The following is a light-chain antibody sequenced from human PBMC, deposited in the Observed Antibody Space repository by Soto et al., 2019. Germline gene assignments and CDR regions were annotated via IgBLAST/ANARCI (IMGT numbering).Light chain of an antibody. CDR2: DAS. CDR1: QSVSSY. CDR3: QQRSNWPIT. Sequence: IVLMQSPGTLSLSPGERATLSCRASQSVSSYLAWYQQKPGQAPRLLIYDASNRATGIPARFSGSGSGTDFTLTISSLEPEDFAVYYCQQRSNWPITFGQGTRLEIK. V-gene: IGKV3-11*01. J-gene: IGKJ5*01.